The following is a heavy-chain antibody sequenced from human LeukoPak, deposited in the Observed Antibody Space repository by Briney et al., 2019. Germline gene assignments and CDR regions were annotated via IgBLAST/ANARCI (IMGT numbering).Heavy chain of an antibody. D-gene: IGHD5-24*01. J-gene: IGHJ5*02. CDR2: IKQDGSEK. CDR1: GFTFSTYR. V-gene: IGHV3-7*01. CDR3: TRDNSVRDEAWWFNP. Sequence: PGGSLRLSCAASGFTFSTYRMSWVRQAPGKGLEWVANIKQDGSEKHYVDSVKGRFTISRDNAKNSLYLQMSSLRAEDTAVYYCTRDNSVRDEAWWFNPWGQGTLVTVSS.